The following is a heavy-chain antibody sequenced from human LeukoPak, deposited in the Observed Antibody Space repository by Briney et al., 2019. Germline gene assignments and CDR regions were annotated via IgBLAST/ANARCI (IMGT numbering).Heavy chain of an antibody. CDR2: ISYDGSNK. Sequence: GSLRLSCAASGFTFSSYGLHWVRQAPGKGLEWVAVISYDGSNKYYADSVKGRFTISRDNSKNTLYLQMNSLRAEDTAVYYCARAHRVVVAATLRNYYYYGMDVWGQGTTVTVSS. J-gene: IGHJ6*02. CDR3: ARAHRVVVAATLRNYYYYGMDV. D-gene: IGHD2-15*01. V-gene: IGHV3-30*03. CDR1: GFTFSSYG.